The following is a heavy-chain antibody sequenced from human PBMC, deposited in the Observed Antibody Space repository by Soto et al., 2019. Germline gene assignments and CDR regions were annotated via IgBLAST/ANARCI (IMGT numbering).Heavy chain of an antibody. D-gene: IGHD1-26*01. CDR3: ARDREVWDGIYYYSGMDV. CDR2: IWYDGSNK. V-gene: IGHV3-33*01. J-gene: IGHJ6*02. CDR1: GFTFSSYG. Sequence: QVQLVESGGGVVQPGRSLRLSCAASGFTFSSYGMHWVRQAPGKGLEWVAVIWYDGSNKYYADSVKGRFTISRDNSKNTLYLQMNSLRAEDTAVYYCARDREVWDGIYYYSGMDVWGQGTTVTVSS.